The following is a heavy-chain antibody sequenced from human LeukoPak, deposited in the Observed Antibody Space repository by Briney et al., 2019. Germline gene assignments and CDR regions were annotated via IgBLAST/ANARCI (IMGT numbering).Heavy chain of an antibody. CDR2: IKPDGSEK. Sequence: PGGSLRLSCVASGFTFSTYWMTWVRQAPGKGLEWVANIKPDGSEKSYVDSVKGRFTISRDNAKNSLYLQMGSLRPDDTGVYYCATQPAAADVDYWGQGALVTVSS. J-gene: IGHJ4*02. CDR3: ATQPAAADVDY. CDR1: GFTFSTYW. V-gene: IGHV3-7*03. D-gene: IGHD2-2*01.